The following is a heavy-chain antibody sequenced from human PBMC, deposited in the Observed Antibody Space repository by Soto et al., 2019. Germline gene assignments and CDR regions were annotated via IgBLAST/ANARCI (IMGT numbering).Heavy chain of an antibody. V-gene: IGHV2-70*13. CDR2: IERDDDDK. CDR1: GFSLTSPGLC. Sequence: SGPTLVNPTATLTLTCTFSGFSLTSPGLCVSWIRQSPGKALEWLALIERDDDDKYYSTSLKTRLTISKDTRKNQVVLTMANMEPADTATYYCARSIRGPRRFNGMDVWGQGTTVTVSS. J-gene: IGHJ6*02. D-gene: IGHD1-20*01. CDR3: ARSIRGPRRFNGMDV.